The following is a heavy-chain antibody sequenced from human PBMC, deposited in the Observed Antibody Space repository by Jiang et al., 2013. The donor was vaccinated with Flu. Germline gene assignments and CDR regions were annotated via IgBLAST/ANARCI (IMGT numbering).Heavy chain of an antibody. Sequence: SSVKVSCKASGGTFSSYAISWVRQAPGQGLEWMGRIIPILGIANYAQKSQGRVTITADKSTSTAYMELSSLRSEDTAVYYCARASQDYGGNSGLDYWGQGTLVTVSS. CDR3: ARASQDYGGNSGLDY. V-gene: IGHV1-69*04. CDR2: IIPILGIA. CDR1: GGTFSSYA. D-gene: IGHD4-23*01. J-gene: IGHJ4*02.